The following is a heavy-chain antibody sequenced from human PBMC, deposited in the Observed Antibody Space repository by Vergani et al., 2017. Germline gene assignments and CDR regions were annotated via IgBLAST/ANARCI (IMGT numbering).Heavy chain of an antibody. Sequence: QVQLVQSGAEVKKPGSSVKVSCKASGGTFSSYSISWVRQAPGQGLEWMGRIIPLLNITNYAQKFQGRVTITADKSTSTACLELSSLKSEDTAVYYCARDAVPMVGEVILTGAYWFDPWGQGTLVTVSS. CDR3: ARDAVPMVGEVILTGAYWFDP. V-gene: IGHV1-69*08. CDR1: GGTFSSYS. J-gene: IGHJ5*02. D-gene: IGHD3-10*01. CDR2: IIPLLNIT.